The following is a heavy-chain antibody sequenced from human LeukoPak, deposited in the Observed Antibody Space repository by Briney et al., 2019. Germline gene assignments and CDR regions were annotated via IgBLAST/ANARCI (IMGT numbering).Heavy chain of an antibody. Sequence: PGGSLRLSCAASGFTFANYAMSWVRQAPGKGLEWVSSISSSSSYIYYADSVKGRFTISRDNAKNSLYLQMNSLRAEDTAVYYCARDTYDILTGYYKWAFDIWGQGTMVTVSS. CDR1: GFTFANYA. J-gene: IGHJ3*02. V-gene: IGHV3-21*06. CDR2: ISSSSSYI. D-gene: IGHD3-9*01. CDR3: ARDTYDILTGYYKWAFDI.